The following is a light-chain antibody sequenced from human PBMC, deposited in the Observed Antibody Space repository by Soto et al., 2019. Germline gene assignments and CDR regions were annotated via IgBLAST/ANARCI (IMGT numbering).Light chain of an antibody. CDR2: HAY. Sequence: DIQMTQSPSTLSASVGDRVTLTCRASQSISSWLAWYQQKPGKAPKLLIYHAYSLESGVPSRFSGSESGTEFTLTINSLQPDDFATYYCQQYYSYPLTFGGGTKVDIK. J-gene: IGKJ4*01. V-gene: IGKV1-5*01. CDR3: QQYYSYPLT. CDR1: QSISSW.